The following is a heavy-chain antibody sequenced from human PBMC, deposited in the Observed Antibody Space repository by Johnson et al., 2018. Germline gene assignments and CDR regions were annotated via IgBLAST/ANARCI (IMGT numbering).Heavy chain of an antibody. CDR2: INHSGST. CDR1: GGSFSGYY. J-gene: IGHJ6*02. CDR3: ARGYCSSTSCLTYYYGMDV. Sequence: QVQLQQWGAGLLKPSETLSLTCAVYGGSFSGYYWSWIRQPPGKGLEWIGEINHSGSTNYNPSLKRRVTISVDTSKTQFSLKLSSVTAADTAVYYFARGYCSSTSCLTYYYGMDVWGQGTTVTVSS. D-gene: IGHD2-2*01. V-gene: IGHV4-34*01.